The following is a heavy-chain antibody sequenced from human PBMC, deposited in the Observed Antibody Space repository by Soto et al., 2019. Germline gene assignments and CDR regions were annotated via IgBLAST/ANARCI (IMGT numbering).Heavy chain of an antibody. CDR3: ARQHGYSGLSRFDP. J-gene: IGHJ5*02. Sequence: QVQLQESGPGLVKPSQTLSLTCTVSGGSISSGDYYWSWIRQPPGKGLEWIGYIYYSGSTYYNPSLXSXVSXPVDTSKNQFSLKLSSVTAADTAVYYCARQHGYSGLSRFDPWGQGTLVTVSS. V-gene: IGHV4-30-4*01. CDR2: IYYSGST. CDR1: GGSISSGDYY. D-gene: IGHD5-12*01.